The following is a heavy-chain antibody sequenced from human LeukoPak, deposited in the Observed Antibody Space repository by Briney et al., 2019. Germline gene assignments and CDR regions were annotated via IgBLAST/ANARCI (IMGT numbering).Heavy chain of an antibody. CDR1: GDSISTSRYS. J-gene: IGHJ4*02. CDR3: ARHPIVGATRPLYYFDY. Sequence: SETLSLTCTVSGDSISTSRYSWGWIRQPPGKGLEWIGNIYYSGSTYYNPSLKSRVTISVDPSTNWFSLQLTSVTAADTAVYYCARHPIVGATRPLYYFDYWGQGNLVTVSS. V-gene: IGHV4-39*01. CDR2: IYYSGST. D-gene: IGHD1-26*01.